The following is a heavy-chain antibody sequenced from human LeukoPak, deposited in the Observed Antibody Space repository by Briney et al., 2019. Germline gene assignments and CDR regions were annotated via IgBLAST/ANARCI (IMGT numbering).Heavy chain of an antibody. Sequence: SETLSLTCTVSGDSIRRSTHYGGWIRQSPEKGLEWIGTIYDSGATYYNPSFQSRVTISVDTSKNQFSLKLSSVTAADTAVYYCASLPYLRFLEWRWGYWGQGTLVTVSS. CDR3: ASLPYLRFLEWRWGY. CDR1: GDSIRRSTHY. CDR2: IYDSGAT. V-gene: IGHV4-39*01. J-gene: IGHJ4*02. D-gene: IGHD3-3*01.